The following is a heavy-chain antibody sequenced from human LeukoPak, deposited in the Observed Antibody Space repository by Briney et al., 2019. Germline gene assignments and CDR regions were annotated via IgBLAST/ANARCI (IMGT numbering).Heavy chain of an antibody. CDR3: ARAGFSTSRDF. J-gene: IGHJ4*02. CDR1: GFTFSSYW. Sequence: GGSLRLSCAASGFTFSSYWMSWVRQAPGKGLEWVANINEGGSEGYYVDSLKGRFTISRDNAKNSLYLQMNSLRAGDTAVYYCARAGFSTSRDFWGQGTLVTVSS. D-gene: IGHD2-2*01. CDR2: INEGGSEG. V-gene: IGHV3-7*03.